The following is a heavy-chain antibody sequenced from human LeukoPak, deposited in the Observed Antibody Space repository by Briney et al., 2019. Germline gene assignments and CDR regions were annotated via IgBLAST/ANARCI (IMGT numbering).Heavy chain of an antibody. Sequence: PGGSLRLSCAASGFTFSGSAMHWVRQASGKGLEWVGRIRSKANSYATAYAASVKGRFTISRDDSKSTAYLQMNSLKTEDTAVYYCTRRTPYCSSTSCYREGGDYFDYWGQGTLVTVSS. D-gene: IGHD2-2*02. CDR1: GFTFSGSA. V-gene: IGHV3-73*01. CDR2: IRSKANSYAT. CDR3: TRRTPYCSSTSCYREGGDYFDY. J-gene: IGHJ4*02.